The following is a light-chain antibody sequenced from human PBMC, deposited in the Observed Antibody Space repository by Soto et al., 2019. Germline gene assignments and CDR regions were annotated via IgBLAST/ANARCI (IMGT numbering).Light chain of an antibody. Sequence: QSALTQPASVSGSPGQSITIPCTGSSNDIGGYNYVSWYQQHPGRAPKLVIYKVSDRPSGVSTRFSASKSGNTASLTISGLQAEDEADYYCSSYSTTTTPQWVFGGGTEVTVL. CDR1: SNDIGGYNY. CDR3: SSYSTTTTPQWV. V-gene: IGLV2-14*01. CDR2: KVS. J-gene: IGLJ3*02.